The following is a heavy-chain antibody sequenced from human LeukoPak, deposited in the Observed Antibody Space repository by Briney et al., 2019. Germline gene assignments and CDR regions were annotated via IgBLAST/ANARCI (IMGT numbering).Heavy chain of an antibody. Sequence: PGGSLRLSCAASGFTFSSYWMSWVRQAPGKGLGWVANIKQDGSEKYYVDSVKGRFTISRDNAKNSLYLQMNSLRAEDTAVYYCARDGTMVRGVIIRPVDYWGQGTLVTVSS. CDR2: IKQDGSEK. V-gene: IGHV3-7*01. D-gene: IGHD3-10*01. CDR3: ARDGTMVRGVIIRPVDY. CDR1: GFTFSSYW. J-gene: IGHJ4*02.